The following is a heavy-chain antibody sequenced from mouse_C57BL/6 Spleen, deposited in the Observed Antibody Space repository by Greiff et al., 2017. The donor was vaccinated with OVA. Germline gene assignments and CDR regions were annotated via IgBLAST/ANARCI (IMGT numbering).Heavy chain of an antibody. V-gene: IGHV1-64*01. CDR1: GYTFTSYW. Sequence: QVQLQQPGAELVKPGASVKLSCKASGYTFTSYWMHWVKQRPGQGLEWIGMIHPNSGSTNYNEKFKSKATLTVDKSSSTAYMQLSSLTSEDSAVYYCARGYAYDGAGYFDVWGTGTTVTVST. CDR2: IHPNSGST. J-gene: IGHJ1*03. CDR3: ARGYAYDGAGYFDV. D-gene: IGHD2-2*01.